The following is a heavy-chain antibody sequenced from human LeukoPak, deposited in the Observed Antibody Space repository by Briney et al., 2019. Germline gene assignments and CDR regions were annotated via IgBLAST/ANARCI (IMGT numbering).Heavy chain of an antibody. CDR3: AKDYTQWLYYFDY. J-gene: IGHJ4*02. CDR2: ISYDGSNK. CDR1: GFTFSSYG. Sequence: PGGSLRLSCAASGFTFSSYGMHWVRQAPGKGLEWVAVISYDGSNKYYADSVKGRFTISRDNSKNTLYLQMNSLRAEDTAVYYCAKDYTQWLYYFDYWGQGTLVTVSS. D-gene: IGHD6-19*01. V-gene: IGHV3-30*18.